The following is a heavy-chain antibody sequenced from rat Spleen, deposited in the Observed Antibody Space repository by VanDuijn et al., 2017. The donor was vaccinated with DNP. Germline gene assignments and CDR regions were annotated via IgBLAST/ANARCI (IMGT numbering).Heavy chain of an antibody. D-gene: IGHD1-7*01. CDR1: GFTFSDYN. Sequence: EVQLVESGGGLVQPGRSLKLSCAASGFTFSDYNMAWVRQAPKKGLEWVATISYDGSSTYYRDSVKGRFTISRDNAKSTLYLQMDSLRSEDTATYYCARGDYGYPLYWGQGVMVTVSS. CDR2: ISYDGSST. J-gene: IGHJ2*01. V-gene: IGHV5-7*01. CDR3: ARGDYGYPLY.